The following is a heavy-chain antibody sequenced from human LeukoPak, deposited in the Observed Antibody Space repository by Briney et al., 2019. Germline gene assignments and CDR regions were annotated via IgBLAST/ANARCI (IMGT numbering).Heavy chain of an antibody. J-gene: IGHJ6*02. CDR2: IWYDGSNK. Sequence: GGSLRLSCVASGLTFSSYSFTWVRQAPGKGLEWVAVIWYDGSNKYYADSVKSRFTISRDNSKNTLYLQMNSLRAEDTAVYYCARSVYYYGSGSYYPTPYYGMDVWGQGTTVTVSS. CDR3: ARSVYYYGSGSYYPTPYYGMDV. V-gene: IGHV3-33*08. D-gene: IGHD3-10*01. CDR1: GLTFSSYS.